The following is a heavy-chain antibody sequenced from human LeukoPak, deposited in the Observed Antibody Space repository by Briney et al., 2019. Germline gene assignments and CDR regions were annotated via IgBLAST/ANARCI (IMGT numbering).Heavy chain of an antibody. CDR1: GYTSTGYY. Sequence: ASVKVSCKTSGYTSTGYYVHWVRQAPGQGLECMGWINPDSGAITYTQKFQGRVTMTRNTSISTAYMELSSLRSEDTAVYYCARGLRYCSGGRCYVSPPYYYYMDVWGKGTTVTISS. CDR2: INPDSGAI. CDR3: ARGLRYCSGGRCYVSPPYYYYMDV. D-gene: IGHD2-15*01. V-gene: IGHV1-2*02. J-gene: IGHJ6*03.